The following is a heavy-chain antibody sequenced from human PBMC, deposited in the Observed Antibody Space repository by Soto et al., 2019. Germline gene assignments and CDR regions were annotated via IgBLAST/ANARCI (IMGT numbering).Heavy chain of an antibody. J-gene: IGHJ3*02. CDR1: GFTFSSYA. D-gene: IGHD3-3*01. V-gene: IGHV3-23*01. CDR2: ISGSGVST. Sequence: EVQLLESGGGLVQPGGSLRLSCAASGFTFSSYAMSLVRQAPGKWLEWVSAISGSGVSTYYADSVNGRFTISRDNSKNTLYLQMNSLRAAETDVYYCAKDFREDFCRANYDAFDIWGQWTMVPVAS. CDR3: AKDFREDFCRANYDAFDI.